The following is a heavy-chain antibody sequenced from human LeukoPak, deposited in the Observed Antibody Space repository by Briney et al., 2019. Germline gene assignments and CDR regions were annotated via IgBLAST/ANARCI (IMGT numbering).Heavy chain of an antibody. Sequence: ASVKVSCKASGYRFRSYGISWVRQAPGQGLEWVGWISAYNGNTNYAQKLQGRGTMTTDTSTSTAYMEVRSLRSDDTAVYYCARGSYFDYWGQGTLVPVSS. V-gene: IGHV1-18*01. CDR2: ISAYNGNT. CDR1: GYRFRSYG. J-gene: IGHJ4*02. CDR3: ARGSYFDY. D-gene: IGHD6-6*01.